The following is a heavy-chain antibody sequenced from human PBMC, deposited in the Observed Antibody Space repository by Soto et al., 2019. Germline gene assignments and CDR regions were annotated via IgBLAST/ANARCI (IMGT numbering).Heavy chain of an antibody. V-gene: IGHV4-59*08. CDR3: ASYGDYVDY. Sequence: SETLSLTCTVSGGSISSYYWSWIRQPPGKGLEWIGYIYYSGSTNYNPSHKSRVTISVDTSKNQFSLKLSSVTAAGTAVYYCASYGDYVDYWGQGTLVTVSS. CDR2: IYYSGST. CDR1: GGSISSYY. D-gene: IGHD4-17*01. J-gene: IGHJ4*02.